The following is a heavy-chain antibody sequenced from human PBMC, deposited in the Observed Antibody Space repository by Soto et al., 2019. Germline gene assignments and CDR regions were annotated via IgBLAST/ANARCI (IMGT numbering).Heavy chain of an antibody. J-gene: IGHJ6*03. CDR3: ARGKIVVVVAATPDYYYYMDV. Sequence: QVQLQESGPGLVKPSGTLSLTCAVSSGSISSSNWWSWVRQPPGKGLEWIGEIYHSGSTNYNPSLKSRVTISVDKSKNQFSLQLSSVTAADTAVYYCARGKIVVVVAATPDYYYYMDVWGKGTTVTVSS. V-gene: IGHV4-4*02. CDR1: SGSISSSNW. CDR2: IYHSGST. D-gene: IGHD2-15*01.